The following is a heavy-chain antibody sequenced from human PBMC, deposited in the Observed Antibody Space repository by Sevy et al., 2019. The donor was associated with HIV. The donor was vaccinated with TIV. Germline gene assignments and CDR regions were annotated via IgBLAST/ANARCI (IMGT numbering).Heavy chain of an antibody. V-gene: IGHV4-61*02. D-gene: IGHD2-21*02. J-gene: IGHJ6*02. CDR1: GGFISSGAYY. CDR2: IYTSGST. Sequence: SETLSLTCTVSGGFISSGAYYWSWIRQPAGKGLEWIGRIYTSGSTNYNPSLKSRVTMSVDTSKNQFSLRLSSVTAADTAIYYCARHVVVVTHHDLDVWGQRTTVTVSS. CDR3: ARHVVVVTHHDLDV.